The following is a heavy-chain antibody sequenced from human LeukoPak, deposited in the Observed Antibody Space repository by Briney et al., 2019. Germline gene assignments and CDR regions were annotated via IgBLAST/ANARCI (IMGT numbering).Heavy chain of an antibody. Sequence: GGSLRLSCAASGFTFTSFGMHWVRQVPGKGLEWVTFISYHGENTFYKESVRGRFTVSRDNSKDALYLEMNNLRLEDTAIYYCAKGAWAGVAATATNWGQGTLVTVSS. CDR1: GFTFTSFG. D-gene: IGHD6-13*01. CDR3: AKGAWAGVAATATN. CDR2: ISYHGENT. V-gene: IGHV3-30*18. J-gene: IGHJ4*02.